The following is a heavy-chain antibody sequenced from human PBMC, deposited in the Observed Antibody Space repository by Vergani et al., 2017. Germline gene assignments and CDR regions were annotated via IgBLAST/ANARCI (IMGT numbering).Heavy chain of an antibody. CDR3: ARVIAAGTSGYFDY. D-gene: IGHD6-13*01. CDR1: GYTFTSYG. CDR2: ISAYNGNT. V-gene: IGHV1-18*04. Sequence: QVHLEQSGTEVKKPGSSVKVSCKASGYTFTSYGISWVRQAPGQGLEWMGWISAYNGNTNYAQKLQGRVTMTTDTSTSTAYMELRSLRSDDTAVYYCARVIAAGTSGYFDYWGQGTLVTVSS. J-gene: IGHJ4*02.